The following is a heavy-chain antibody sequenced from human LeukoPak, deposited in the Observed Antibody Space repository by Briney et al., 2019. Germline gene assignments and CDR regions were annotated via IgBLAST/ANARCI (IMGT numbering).Heavy chain of an antibody. CDR3: ARRVSGSYYNYFDY. CDR1: GYSISSGYY. J-gene: IGHJ4*02. V-gene: IGHV4-38-2*01. CDR2: IYHSGST. D-gene: IGHD1-26*01. Sequence: SETLSLTCAVSGYSISSGYYWGWIRQPPGKGLEWIGSIYHSGSTYYNPSLKSRVTVSVDTPKKQFSLKLSSVTAADTAVYYCARRVSGSYYNYFDYWGQGTLVTVSS.